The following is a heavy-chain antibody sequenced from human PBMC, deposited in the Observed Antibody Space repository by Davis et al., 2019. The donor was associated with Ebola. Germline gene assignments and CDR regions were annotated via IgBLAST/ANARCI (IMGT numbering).Heavy chain of an antibody. V-gene: IGHV4-34*01. J-gene: IGHJ4*02. D-gene: IGHD1-26*01. Sequence: MPSETLSLTCDVAGGSFSGFFWSWIRQAPGKELEWIGEINDHGSTNYNPSLKSRVTISIGTSKTKFFLELTSLTAADTAVYYCASSDGDEIVAPATVWGQGTLVTVSS. CDR2: INDHGST. CDR3: ASSDGDEIVAPATV. CDR1: GGSFSGFF.